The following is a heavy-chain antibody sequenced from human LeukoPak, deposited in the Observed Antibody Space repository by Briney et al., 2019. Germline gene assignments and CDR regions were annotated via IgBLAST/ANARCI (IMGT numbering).Heavy chain of an antibody. CDR1: GFTFSSYW. V-gene: IGHV3-7*01. J-gene: IGHJ4*02. D-gene: IGHD3-10*01. Sequence: GGSLRLSCADSGFTFSSYWMNWVRHAPGKRLEWVANIKQDGSEKYYVDSVKGRFTISRDNANNSLYLQMNSLRAEDTAVYYCARGRGGLLWFGEFNSWGQGTLVTVSS. CDR3: ARGRGGLLWFGEFNS. CDR2: IKQDGSEK.